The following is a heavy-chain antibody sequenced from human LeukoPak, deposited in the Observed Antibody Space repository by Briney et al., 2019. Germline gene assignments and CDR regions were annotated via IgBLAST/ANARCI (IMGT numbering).Heavy chain of an antibody. CDR3: ARGGLGDYYPLDY. CDR1: GFTFTSYT. J-gene: IGHJ4*02. V-gene: IGHV3-21*01. Sequence: GGSLRLSCAASGFTFTSYTMNWVRQAPGKGLEWVSSISSSSDYIYYADSLKGRFTISRDNAKNSLYLQMNSLRAEGTAVYYCARGGLGDYYPLDYWGQGTLVTVSS. CDR2: ISSSSDYI. D-gene: IGHD4-17*01.